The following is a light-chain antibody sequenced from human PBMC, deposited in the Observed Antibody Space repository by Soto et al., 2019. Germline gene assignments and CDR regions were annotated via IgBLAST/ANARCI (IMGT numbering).Light chain of an antibody. CDR2: EVN. V-gene: IGLV2-8*01. J-gene: IGLJ1*01. Sequence: QSVLTPAPSASGSPGQSVAISCTGTSSDVGGYNYVSWYQQHPGKAPKLMIYEVNKRPSGVPDRFSGSKSGNTASLTVSGLQAEDEADYYCSSYAGSSNVFGTGTKVTVL. CDR1: SSDVGGYNY. CDR3: SSYAGSSNV.